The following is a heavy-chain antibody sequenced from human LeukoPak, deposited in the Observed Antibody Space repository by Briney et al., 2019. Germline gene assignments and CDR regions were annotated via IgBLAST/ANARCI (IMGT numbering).Heavy chain of an antibody. CDR2: INHSGST. D-gene: IGHD7-27*01. CDR3: ARNSWGSRYYFDY. J-gene: IGHJ4*02. Sequence: PSETLSLTCAVYGGSFSGYYWSWIRQPPGKGLEWIGEINHSGSTNYNPSLKSRVTISVDTSKNQFSLKLSSVTPEDTAVYYCARNSWGSRYYFDYWGQGTLVTVSS. CDR1: GGSFSGYY. V-gene: IGHV4-34*01.